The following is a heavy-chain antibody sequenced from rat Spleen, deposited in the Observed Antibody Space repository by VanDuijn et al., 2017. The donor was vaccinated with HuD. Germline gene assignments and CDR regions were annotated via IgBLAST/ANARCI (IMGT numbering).Heavy chain of an antibody. CDR3: VRERVPGFAFYFDY. CDR1: GFSLTSNG. J-gene: IGHJ2*01. D-gene: IGHD1-4*01. Sequence: QVQLKESGPGLVQPSQTLSLTCTVSGFSLTSNGVSWVRQPPGKGLEWIAAISTGENTYYNSGLKSRLGISRDTSKSQVFLKMNSLQTEDTAIYFCVRERVPGFAFYFDYWGQGVMVTVSS. CDR2: ISTGENT. V-gene: IGHV2S12*01.